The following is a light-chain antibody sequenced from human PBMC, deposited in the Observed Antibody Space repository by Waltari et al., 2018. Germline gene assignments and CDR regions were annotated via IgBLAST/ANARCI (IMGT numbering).Light chain of an antibody. V-gene: IGLV2-23*03. J-gene: IGLJ2*01. Sequence: QSALTQPASVSGSPGPSIPIPCTGHSSDLGRYNLVSWYQQPPGKAPKILIYAGNKRHSGVSTRFSGSNSGNTASLTISGLQAEDEADYYCCSYAGSSTFLFGGGTKVTVL. CDR2: AGN. CDR1: SSDLGRYNL. CDR3: CSYAGSSTFL.